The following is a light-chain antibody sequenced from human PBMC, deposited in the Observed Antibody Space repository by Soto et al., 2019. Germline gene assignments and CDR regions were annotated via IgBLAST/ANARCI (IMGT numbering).Light chain of an antibody. Sequence: DIQMTQSPSSLSASVGDSVTITCRASQGISNYLAWYQQKPGKVPKLLIYAASTLQSGAPSRFRGSGFGTDFTLTLSSLQPEDVATYYCEKYNSALPYTLGAGTNVDIK. CDR2: AAS. V-gene: IGKV1-27*01. J-gene: IGKJ3*01. CDR3: EKYNSALPYT. CDR1: QGISNY.